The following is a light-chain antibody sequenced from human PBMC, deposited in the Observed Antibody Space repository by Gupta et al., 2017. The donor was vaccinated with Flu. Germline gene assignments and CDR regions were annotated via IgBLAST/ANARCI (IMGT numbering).Light chain of an antibody. V-gene: IGLV2-14*01. CDR2: DVS. CDR3: SSYSATDALAL. J-gene: IGLJ2*01. CDR1: SSDIGSYDY. Sequence: SALTQPASVSGSPGPSFNIPCTGTSSDIGSYDYVSWYQQSPGRAPKLMIYDVSNRPSGISVRFAGSKSGNTASLTISGLQAEDEADYYGSSYSATDALALFGGGTKVTVL.